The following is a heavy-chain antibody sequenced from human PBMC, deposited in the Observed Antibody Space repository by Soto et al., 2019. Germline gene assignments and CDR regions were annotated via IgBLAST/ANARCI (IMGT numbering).Heavy chain of an antibody. D-gene: IGHD5-18*01. CDR3: ARRRYGMDTNI. CDR2: IYYSGDT. J-gene: IGHJ4*02. CDR1: GGSISSSSYY. V-gene: IGHV4-39*01. Sequence: SETLSLTCTISGGSISSSSYYWGWIRQPPGKGLEWIGSIYYSGDTYYNASLKSRVTISADTSKKQFSLTVRSVTAADTAVYYCARRRYGMDTNIWGQGTLVTVAS.